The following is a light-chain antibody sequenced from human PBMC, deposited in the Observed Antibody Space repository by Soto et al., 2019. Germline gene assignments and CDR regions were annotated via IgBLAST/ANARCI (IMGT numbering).Light chain of an antibody. Sequence: QSLLTQPPSASVTPGQMVTISCSGSSSNIGSNYVYWYQQLPGTAPKLLIYRNNQRPSGVPDRFSGSKSGTSASLAISGLRSEDEADYYCAAWDDSLSGSYVFGTGTKVTVL. J-gene: IGLJ1*01. CDR3: AAWDDSLSGSYV. CDR2: RNN. V-gene: IGLV1-47*01. CDR1: SSNIGSNY.